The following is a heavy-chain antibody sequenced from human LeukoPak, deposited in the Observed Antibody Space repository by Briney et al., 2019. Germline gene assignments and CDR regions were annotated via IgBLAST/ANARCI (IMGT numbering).Heavy chain of an antibody. CDR1: GSSVSSDEYY. D-gene: IGHD3-22*01. CDR2: VYYSGSS. Sequence: SETLSLTCTVSGSSVSSDEYYWSWVRQHPGKGLEWIGYVYYSGSSYYIPSLESRVTMSVEVSKNQFSLELRSVTAADTAVYYCARVRSSAYVYFEFWGRGSLVTVSS. V-gene: IGHV4-31*03. J-gene: IGHJ4*02. CDR3: ARVRSSAYVYFEF.